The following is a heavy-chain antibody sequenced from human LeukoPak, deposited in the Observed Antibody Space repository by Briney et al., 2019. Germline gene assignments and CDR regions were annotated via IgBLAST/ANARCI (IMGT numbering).Heavy chain of an antibody. CDR3: ARDVGYCSSTSCYLPDY. CDR1: GYTFTSYG. D-gene: IGHD2-2*01. J-gene: IGHJ4*02. Sequence: EASVKVSCKASGYTFTSYGISWVRQAPGQGLEWMGWISAYNGNTNYAQKLQGRVTTTTDTSTSTAYMELRSLRSDDTAVYYCARDVGYCSSTSCYLPDYWGQGTLVTVSS. V-gene: IGHV1-18*01. CDR2: ISAYNGNT.